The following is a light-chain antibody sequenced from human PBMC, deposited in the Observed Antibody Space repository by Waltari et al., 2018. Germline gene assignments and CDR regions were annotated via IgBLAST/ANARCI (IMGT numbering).Light chain of an antibody. CDR2: AAS. V-gene: IGKV1D-12*01. J-gene: IGKJ2*01. CDR3: QQANSFPYT. CDR1: QDINSW. Sequence: DIQMTQSPSSVSASVGDRVTITCRASQDINSWLAWYQQKPGKAPKFLIYAASSLQRGVPSRFSGSGSGTDFTLTISSLQPEDVATYYCQQANSFPYTFGQGTKLEIK.